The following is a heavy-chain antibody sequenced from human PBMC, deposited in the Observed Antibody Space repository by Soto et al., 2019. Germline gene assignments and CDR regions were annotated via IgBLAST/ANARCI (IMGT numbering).Heavy chain of an antibody. D-gene: IGHD3-10*01. J-gene: IGHJ4*02. CDR3: AKDRYLYYGSGIFDY. CDR1: GFTFSSYA. Sequence: EVQLLESGGGLVQPGGSLRLSCAASGFTFSSYAMSWVRQAPGKGLEWVSAISGSGGSTYYADSVKGRFTISRDNSKNPLYPQMNSLRAEDTAVYYCAKDRYLYYGSGIFDYWGQGTLVTVSS. V-gene: IGHV3-23*01. CDR2: ISGSGGST.